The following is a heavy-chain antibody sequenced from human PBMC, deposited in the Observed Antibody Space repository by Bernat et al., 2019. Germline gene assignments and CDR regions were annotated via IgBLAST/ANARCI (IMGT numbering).Heavy chain of an antibody. CDR2: INPNSGGT. D-gene: IGHD2-21*02. CDR1: GYTFTGYY. CDR3: ARSGDYLPRTNWFDP. J-gene: IGHJ5*02. V-gene: IGHV1-2*04. Sequence: QVQLVQSGAEVKKPGASVEVSCKASGYTFTGYYMHWVRQAPGQGLEWMGWINPNSGGTNYAQKFQGWVTMTRDTSISTAYMELSRLRSDDTAVYYCARSGDYLPRTNWFDPWGQGTLVTVSS.